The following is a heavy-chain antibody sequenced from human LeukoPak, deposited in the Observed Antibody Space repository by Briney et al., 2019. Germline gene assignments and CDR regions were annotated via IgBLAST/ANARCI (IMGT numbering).Heavy chain of an antibody. CDR2: INHSGST. D-gene: IGHD5-12*01. J-gene: IGHJ4*02. Sequence: SETLSLTCAVSGGSFSGYYWSWIRQPPGKGLEWIGEINHSGSTNYNPSLTSRVTISVDTSKNQVSLKLSSVTAADTAVYYCATRGRGYSGYGRLYYFDYWSQGTLVTVPS. CDR1: GGSFSGYY. CDR3: ATRGRGYSGYGRLYYFDY. V-gene: IGHV4-34*01.